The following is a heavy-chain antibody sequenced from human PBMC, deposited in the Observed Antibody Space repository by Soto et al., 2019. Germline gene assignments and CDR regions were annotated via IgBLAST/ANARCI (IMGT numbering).Heavy chain of an antibody. Sequence: EVQLVESGGGLVQPGGSLRLSCAAYGFTFTSYWMTWFRQAPGKGLEWVANIQQDGGEKYYVGAVKGRFTISRDNAENSLYLQLDSLRGEDAAVYYCARGACTTWGTYALDYWGQGTLVTVSS. J-gene: IGHJ4*02. CDR1: GFTFTSYW. D-gene: IGHD3-16*01. V-gene: IGHV3-7*04. CDR3: ARGACTTWGTYALDY. CDR2: IQQDGGEK.